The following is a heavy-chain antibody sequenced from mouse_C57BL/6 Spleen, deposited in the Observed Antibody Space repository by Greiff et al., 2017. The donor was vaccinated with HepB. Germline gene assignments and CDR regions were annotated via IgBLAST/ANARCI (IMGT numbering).Heavy chain of an antibody. J-gene: IGHJ4*01. Sequence: VQGVESGPGLVQPSQSLSITCTVSGFSLTSYGVHWVRQSPGKGLEWLGVIWSGGSTDYNAAFISRLSISKDNSKSQVFFKMNSLQADDTAIYYCARKDDYDVYAMDYWGQGTSVTVSS. D-gene: IGHD2-4*01. CDR3: ARKDDYDVYAMDY. CDR1: GFSLTSYG. V-gene: IGHV2-2*01. CDR2: IWSGGST.